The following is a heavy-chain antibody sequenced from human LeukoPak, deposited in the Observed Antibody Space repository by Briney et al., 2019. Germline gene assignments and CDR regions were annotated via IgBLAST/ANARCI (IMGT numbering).Heavy chain of an antibody. V-gene: IGHV1-69*13. CDR2: IIPIFGTA. CDR1: GGTFSSYA. D-gene: IGHD6-13*01. Sequence: SVKVSCKASGGTFSSYAISWVRQAPGQGLEWMGGIIPIFGTANYAQKFQGRVTITADESTSTAYMELSSLRSDDTAVYYCARDGIAAAGISGAYYMDVWGKGTTVTISS. CDR3: ARDGIAAAGISGAYYMDV. J-gene: IGHJ6*03.